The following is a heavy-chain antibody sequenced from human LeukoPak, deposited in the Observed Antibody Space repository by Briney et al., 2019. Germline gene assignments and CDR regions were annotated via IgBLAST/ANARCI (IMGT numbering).Heavy chain of an antibody. CDR2: INQDGSDK. CDR1: GFIFSSCW. V-gene: IGHV3-7*01. Sequence: GGSLRLSCAASGFIFSSCWMSWVRQAPGKGLEWVASINQDGSDKRHADSVKGRFTISRDNAKNSLSLQVNSPRAEGTAVYYCATLKDAVTTFDNWGQGTLVTVSS. CDR3: ATLKDAVTTFDN. D-gene: IGHD4-17*01. J-gene: IGHJ4*02.